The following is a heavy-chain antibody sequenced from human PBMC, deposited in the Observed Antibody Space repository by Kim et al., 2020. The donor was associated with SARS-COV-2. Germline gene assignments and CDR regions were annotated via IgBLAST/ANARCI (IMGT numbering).Heavy chain of an antibody. J-gene: IGHJ4*02. CDR1: GFTFSRYA. D-gene: IGHD4-17*01. CDR3: AKDSGNDYGDQLHY. CDR2: ISGSGGST. V-gene: IGHV3-23*01. Sequence: GGSLRLSCAASGFTFSRYAMSWVRQAPGKGLEWVSAISGSGGSTYYGGSVKGRFTISRDNSKNTMYLQMNSLRAEDTAGYYWAKDSGNDYGDQLHYWGQGTLVTVSS.